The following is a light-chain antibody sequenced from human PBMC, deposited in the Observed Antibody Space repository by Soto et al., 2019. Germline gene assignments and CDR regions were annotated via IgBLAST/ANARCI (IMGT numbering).Light chain of an antibody. CDR2: IND. V-gene: IGLV1-44*01. CDR3: ATWDDDLNAAV. CDR1: SSNIAGNT. Sequence: QAVVTQPPSLSGTPGQRVTISCSGSSSNIAGNTVHWYQHLPGTAPKLLIYINDQRPSGVPGRFSASTSGTSASLAISGLQSADEADYYCATWDDDLNAAVFGGGTQLTVL. J-gene: IGLJ7*01.